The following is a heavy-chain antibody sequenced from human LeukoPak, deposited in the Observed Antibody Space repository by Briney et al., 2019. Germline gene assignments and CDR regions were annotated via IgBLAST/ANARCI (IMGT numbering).Heavy chain of an antibody. J-gene: IGHJ6*03. CDR3: ASKGPMVRPMGV. V-gene: IGHV4-34*01. Sequence: SETLSLTCAVHGGSFTTYYWSWIRQPPGKGLGWIGEVNHSGNTSHNPSLKSRVSMSVDTSKNQFSLRLSSVTAADTAVYYCASKGPMVRPMGVWGTGTTVTVSS. CDR1: GGSFTTYY. D-gene: IGHD3-10*01. CDR2: VNHSGNT.